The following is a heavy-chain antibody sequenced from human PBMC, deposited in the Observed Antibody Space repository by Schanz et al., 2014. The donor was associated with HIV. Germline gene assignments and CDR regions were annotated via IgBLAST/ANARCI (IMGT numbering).Heavy chain of an antibody. D-gene: IGHD3-9*01. CDR2: IIPIFGTA. J-gene: IGHJ4*02. CDR3: ARGDILTGLYPYYFDS. V-gene: IGHV1-69*06. CDR1: GGTFSIYA. Sequence: QVQLVQSGAEVKKPGSSVKVSCKASGGTFSIYAISWVRQAPGQGLEWMGGIIPIFGTANYAQKFQGRVTMTRDTSTSTVYMQLSSLTSDDTAVYYCARGDILTGLYPYYFDSWGQGTLVTVSS.